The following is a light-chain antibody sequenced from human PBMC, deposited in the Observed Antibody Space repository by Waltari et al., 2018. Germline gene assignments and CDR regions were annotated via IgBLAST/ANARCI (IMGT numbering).Light chain of an antibody. CDR1: RPNIGSNH. Sequence: QSVLTQPPSASGTSGQRVTISCSGSRPNIGSNHVYWYQQLTGAAPKVLNYRSDQRPSGVPDRFSGSKFASSASLTISGLRSDDEADYYCAACDDSLSGGVFGTGTRVTVL. V-gene: IGLV1-47*01. CDR3: AACDDSLSGGV. CDR2: RSD. J-gene: IGLJ1*01.